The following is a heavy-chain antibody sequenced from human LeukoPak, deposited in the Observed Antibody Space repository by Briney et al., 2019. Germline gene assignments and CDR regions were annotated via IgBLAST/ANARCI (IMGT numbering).Heavy chain of an antibody. Sequence: ASVKVSCKASGYTFTSYGISWVRQAPGQGLEWMGWISAYNGNTNYAQKLQGRVTMTTDTSTSTAYMELRSLRSDDTAVYYCARDIPRRLWFVELDNDAFDIWGQGTMVTVSS. CDR2: ISAYNGNT. D-gene: IGHD3-10*01. V-gene: IGHV1-18*01. CDR3: ARDIPRRLWFVELDNDAFDI. CDR1: GYTFTSYG. J-gene: IGHJ3*02.